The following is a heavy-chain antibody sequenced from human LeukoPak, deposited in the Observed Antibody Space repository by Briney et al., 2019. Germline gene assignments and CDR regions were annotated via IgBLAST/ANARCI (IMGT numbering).Heavy chain of an antibody. CDR1: GGSISSSNW. J-gene: IGHJ4*02. CDR2: IYHSGST. V-gene: IGHV4-4*02. D-gene: IGHD2-15*01. CDR3: VRDCSGGSCYGRSFDY. Sequence: SETLSLTCAVSGGSISSSNWWSWVRPPPGKGLEWIGEIYHSGSTNYNPSLKSRVTISVDKSKNQFSLKLRSVTAADTAVYYCVRDCSGGSCYGRSFDYWGQGTLVTVSS.